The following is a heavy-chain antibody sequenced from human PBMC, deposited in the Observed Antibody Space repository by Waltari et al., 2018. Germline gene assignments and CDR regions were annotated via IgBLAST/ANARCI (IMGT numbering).Heavy chain of an antibody. Sequence: QVQLVQSGAEVKKPGASVKVSCKVSGYTLTELSMHWVRQAPGKGLDWMGGFDPEDGETIYAQKFQGRGTMTEDTATDTAYMELSSLRSEDTAVYYCATGLSSKFFGTVAPRYWGQGTLVTVSS. V-gene: IGHV1-24*01. CDR3: ATGLSSKFFGTVAPRY. CDR1: GYTLTELS. D-gene: IGHD1-26*01. J-gene: IGHJ4*02. CDR2: FDPEDGET.